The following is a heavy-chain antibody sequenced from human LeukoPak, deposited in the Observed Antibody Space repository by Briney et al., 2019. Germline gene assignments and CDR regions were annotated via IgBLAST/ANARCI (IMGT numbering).Heavy chain of an antibody. Sequence: GGSLRLSCAASGFTFSCYAMSWVRQAPGKGLEWVSAISGSGGSTYYADSVKGRFTISRDNSKNTLYLQMNSLRAEDTAVYYCAKGPFGGSSFYFDYWGQGTLVTVSS. J-gene: IGHJ4*02. CDR3: AKGPFGGSSFYFDY. D-gene: IGHD6-6*01. CDR2: ISGSGGST. V-gene: IGHV3-23*01. CDR1: GFTFSCYA.